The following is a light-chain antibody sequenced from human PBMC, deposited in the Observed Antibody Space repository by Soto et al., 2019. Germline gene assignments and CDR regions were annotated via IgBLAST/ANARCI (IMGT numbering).Light chain of an antibody. CDR1: QSISSN. V-gene: IGKV1-39*01. CDR2: VAS. J-gene: IGKJ2*01. Sequence: DIQMTQSPSSLSASVGDRVTITCRASQSISSNLNWYQQKPGEAPKLLIYVASSLQSGVPSRFSGSESGTDYTLTISSLQPDDVATYYCQQSYSTPYTVGQGTKLEIK. CDR3: QQSYSTPYT.